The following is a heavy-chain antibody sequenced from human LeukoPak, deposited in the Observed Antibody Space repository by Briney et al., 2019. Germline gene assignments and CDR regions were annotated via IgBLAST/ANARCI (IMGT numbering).Heavy chain of an antibody. D-gene: IGHD3-10*01. V-gene: IGHV3-48*03. Sequence: GGSLRLSCAASGFTFSSYEMNWVRQAPGKGLEWVSYISRIGSTIYYAVSVKGRFTISRDNAKNSLYLQMNSLRAEDTAVYYCARDISVRGEQLYYYYGMDVWGQGTTVTVSS. CDR3: ARDISVRGEQLYYYYGMDV. CDR1: GFTFSSYE. J-gene: IGHJ6*02. CDR2: ISRIGSTI.